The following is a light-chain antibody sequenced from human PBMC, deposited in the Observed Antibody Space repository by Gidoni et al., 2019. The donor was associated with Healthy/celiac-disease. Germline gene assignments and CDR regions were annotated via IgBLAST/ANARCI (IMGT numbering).Light chain of an antibody. Sequence: DIVMTQSPLSLPVTPGEPASISCRSSQSLLHSNVYNYLDWYLQKPGQSPQLLIYLGSNRASGVPDRFSGSGSGTDFTLKISRVEAEDVGVYYCMQALQTSWXXXQGTKVEIK. CDR3: MQALQTSWX. J-gene: IGKJ1*01. V-gene: IGKV2-28*01. CDR1: QSLLHSNVYNY. CDR2: LGS.